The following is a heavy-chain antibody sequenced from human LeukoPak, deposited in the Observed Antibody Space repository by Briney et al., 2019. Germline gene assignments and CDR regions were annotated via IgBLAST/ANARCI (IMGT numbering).Heavy chain of an antibody. CDR3: ARSHMVRGVHDAFDI. D-gene: IGHD3-10*01. CDR2: IYYSGST. V-gene: IGHV4-39*01. J-gene: IGHJ3*02. CDR1: GGSISSSSYY. Sequence: PSETLSLTCTVSGGSISSSSYYWGWIRQPPGKGLEWIGSIYYSGSTYYNPSLKSRVTISVDTSKNQFSLKLSSVTAADMAVYYCARSHMVRGVHDAFDIWGQGTMVTVSS.